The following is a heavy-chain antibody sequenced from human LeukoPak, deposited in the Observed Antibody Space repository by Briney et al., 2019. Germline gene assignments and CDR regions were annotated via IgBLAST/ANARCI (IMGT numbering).Heavy chain of an antibody. CDR3: AGGARDSSSWYADYYYYYGMDV. CDR2: IYYSGST. Sequence: PSETLSLTCTVSGGSISSYYWNWIRQPPGKGLEWIGYIYYSGSTNYNPSLKSRVTISVDTSKNQFSLKLSSVTAADTAVYYCAGGARDSSSWYADYYYYYGMDVWGQGTTVTVSS. D-gene: IGHD6-13*01. V-gene: IGHV4-59*01. CDR1: GGSISSYY. J-gene: IGHJ6*02.